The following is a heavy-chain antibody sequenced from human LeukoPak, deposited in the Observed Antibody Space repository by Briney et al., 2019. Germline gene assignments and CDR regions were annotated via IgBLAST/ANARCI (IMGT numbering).Heavy chain of an antibody. CDR1: GFTFSSYA. J-gene: IGHJ4*02. CDR2: ISYDGSNK. V-gene: IGHV3-30*04. Sequence: PGGSLRLSCAASGFTFSSYAMHWVRQAPGKGLEWVAVISYDGSNKYYADSVKGRFTISRDNSKNTLYLQMNSLRAEDTAVYYCAREFDYDFWSGQVYWGQGTLVTVSS. CDR3: AREFDYDFWSGQVY. D-gene: IGHD3-3*01.